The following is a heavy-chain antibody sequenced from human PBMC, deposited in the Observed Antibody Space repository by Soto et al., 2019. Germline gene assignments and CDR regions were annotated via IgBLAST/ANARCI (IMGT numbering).Heavy chain of an antibody. CDR1: GGTFSSYA. CDR2: IIPIFGTA. V-gene: IGHV1-69*13. Sequence: WASVKVSCKASGGTFSSYAISWVRQAPGQGLEWMGGIIPIFGTANYAQKFQGRVTITADESTSTAYMELSSLRSEDTAVYYCARDRRSGSYYYYYGMDVWGQGTTVTVSS. D-gene: IGHD1-26*01. CDR3: ARDRRSGSYYYYYGMDV. J-gene: IGHJ6*02.